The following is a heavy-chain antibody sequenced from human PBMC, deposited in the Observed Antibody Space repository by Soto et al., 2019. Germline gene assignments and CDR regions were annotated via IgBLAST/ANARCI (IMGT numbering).Heavy chain of an antibody. CDR2: ISYDGSNK. CDR1: GFTFSGYG. CDR3: AKDDAVV. V-gene: IGHV3-30*18. Sequence: GSLRLSCAASGFTFSGYGMHWVLQAPGKGLVWVAVISYDGSNKYYADSVKGRFTISRDNSKNTLYLQMNSLRAEETAVYYCAKDDAVVWGQGTLVTVSS. J-gene: IGHJ4*02. D-gene: IGHD2-21*01.